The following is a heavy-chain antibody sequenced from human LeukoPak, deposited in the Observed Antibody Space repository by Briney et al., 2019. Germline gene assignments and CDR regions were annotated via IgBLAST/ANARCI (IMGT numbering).Heavy chain of an antibody. D-gene: IGHD6-19*01. V-gene: IGHV1-2*02. CDR1: GYTFTGYY. J-gene: IGHJ1*01. Sequence: ASVKVSCKASGYTFTGYYIHWVRQAPGQGLEWMGWINPNSGGTNYAQKFQGRVTMTRDTSISTAYMELSRLRSDDTAVYYCARGEARSGWYKYFQHWGQGTLVTVSS. CDR2: INPNSGGT. CDR3: ARGEARSGWYKYFQH.